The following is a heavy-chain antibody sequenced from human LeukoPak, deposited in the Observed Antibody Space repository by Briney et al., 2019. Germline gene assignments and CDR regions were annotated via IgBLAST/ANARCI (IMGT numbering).Heavy chain of an antibody. J-gene: IGHJ5*02. CDR2: IYYSGST. D-gene: IGHD4-23*01. Sequence: SETLSLTCTVSGGSISSGGYYWSWIRQHPGKGLEWIGYIYYSGSTYYNPSLKSRVTISVDTSKNQFSLKLSSVTAADTAVYYCARTPRYGGWFDPWGQGTLVTVSS. V-gene: IGHV4-31*03. CDR3: ARTPRYGGWFDP. CDR1: GGSISSGGYY.